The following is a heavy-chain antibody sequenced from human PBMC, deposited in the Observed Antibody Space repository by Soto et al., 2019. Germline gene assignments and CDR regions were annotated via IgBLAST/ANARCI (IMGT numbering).Heavy chain of an antibody. D-gene: IGHD2-2*01. CDR3: ARDSWGYCSSTSCPPLYYYYYGMDV. CDR2: IIPILGIA. J-gene: IGHJ6*02. Sequence: QVQLVQSGAEVKKPGSSVKVSCKASGGTFSSYTISWVRQAPGQGLEWMGRIIPILGIANYAQKFQGRVTSTADKSTSTAYMALSSLRSEETAVYYCARDSWGYCSSTSCPPLYYYYYGMDVWGQGTTVTVSS. CDR1: GGTFSSYT. V-gene: IGHV1-69*08.